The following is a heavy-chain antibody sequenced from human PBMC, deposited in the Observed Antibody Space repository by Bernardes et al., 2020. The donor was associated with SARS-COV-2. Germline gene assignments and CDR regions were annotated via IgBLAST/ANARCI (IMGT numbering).Heavy chain of an antibody. J-gene: IGHJ6*04. CDR3: ARDGGSNNYLYSFGRDV. D-gene: IGHD1-1*01. Sequence: ASVKVSCKTSGYTFSTFGISWVRQAPGQGLEWMGWITAYNYKTTYAQKFQGRVTVTTDTSTSTGYMELTSLTSDDTAVYYCARDGGSNNYLYSFGRDVWGKGTTVTVSS. CDR1: GYTFSTFG. V-gene: IGHV1-18*04. CDR2: ITAYNYKT.